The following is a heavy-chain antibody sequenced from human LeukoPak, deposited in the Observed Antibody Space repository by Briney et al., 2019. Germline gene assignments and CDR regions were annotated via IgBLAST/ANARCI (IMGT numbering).Heavy chain of an antibody. J-gene: IGHJ4*02. Sequence: SGGSLRLSCAASGFTFSSYGMSWVRQAPGKGLEWVSAISGSGGSTYYADSVKGRFTISRDNSKNTLYLQMNSLRAEDTAVYYCAKAPYYYDSSGYYYVYGFDYWGQGTLVTVSS. V-gene: IGHV3-23*01. CDR1: GFTFSSYG. CDR3: AKAPYYYDSSGYYYVYGFDY. D-gene: IGHD3-22*01. CDR2: ISGSGGST.